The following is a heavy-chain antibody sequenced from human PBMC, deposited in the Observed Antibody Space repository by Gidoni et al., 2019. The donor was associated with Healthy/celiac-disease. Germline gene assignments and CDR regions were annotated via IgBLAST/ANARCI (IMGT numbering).Heavy chain of an antibody. CDR2: ISSSSSTI. CDR3: AKSSGYYPDAFDI. D-gene: IGHD3-22*01. Sequence: EVQLVASGGGLVQPGGSLRLSCAASGFTFSSYSMNWVRQAPGKGLEWVSYISSSSSTIYDADSVKGRFTISRDNAKNSLYLQMNSLRDEDTAVYYCAKSSGYYPDAFDIWGQGTMVTVSS. CDR1: GFTFSSYS. V-gene: IGHV3-48*02. J-gene: IGHJ3*02.